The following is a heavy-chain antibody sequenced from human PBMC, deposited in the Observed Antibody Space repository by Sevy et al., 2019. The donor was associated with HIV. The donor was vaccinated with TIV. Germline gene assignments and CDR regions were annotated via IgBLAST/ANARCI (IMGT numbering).Heavy chain of an antibody. CDR2: FDPEDGKT. D-gene: IGHD3-22*01. CDR1: GSTLTQLS. J-gene: IGHJ4*02. Sequence: ASVKVSCKVSGSTLTQLSMHWVRQAPGIGLEWMVTFDPEDGKTLYAQKFQGRVTMTEDTSTPTAYMELSSLTSEDTAIYYCASTRDYYESNGYYFDFWGQGTLVTVSS. V-gene: IGHV1-24*01. CDR3: ASTRDYYESNGYYFDF.